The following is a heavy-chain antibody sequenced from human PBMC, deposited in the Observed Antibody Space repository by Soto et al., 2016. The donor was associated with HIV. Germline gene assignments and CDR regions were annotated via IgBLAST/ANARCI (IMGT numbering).Heavy chain of an antibody. CDR1: GGTFSSHA. Sequence: QVQLVQSGAEVKKPGSSVKVSCKASGGTFSSHAISWVRQAPGQGLEWMGKIIPVLGIANYAQNFQGRVTITADDSTSTAYMELSSLRSEDTAVYYCARGPEGSYYYYMDVWGKGTTVTVSS. V-gene: IGHV1-69*13. J-gene: IGHJ6*03. CDR3: ARGPEGSYYYYMDV. CDR2: IIPVLGIA.